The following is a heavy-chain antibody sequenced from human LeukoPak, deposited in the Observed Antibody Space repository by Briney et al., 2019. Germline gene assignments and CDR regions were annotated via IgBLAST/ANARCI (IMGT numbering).Heavy chain of an antibody. Sequence: ASVKVSCKASGYTFTDFYIHWVRQAPGQGPEWMGWTNPNIGSTNSVQKFQGRVTMTRDTSISTAYMELSGLRSDDTAVYYCARDTNIPESETFHYWGQGTLVTVSS. D-gene: IGHD2-2*02. V-gene: IGHV1-2*02. CDR3: ARDTNIPESETFHY. J-gene: IGHJ4*02. CDR1: GYTFTDFY. CDR2: TNPNIGST.